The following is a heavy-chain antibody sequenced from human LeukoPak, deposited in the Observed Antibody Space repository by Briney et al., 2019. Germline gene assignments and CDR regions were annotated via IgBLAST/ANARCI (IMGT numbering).Heavy chain of an antibody. CDR1: GGTFSSYA. Sequence: SVKVSCKASGGTFSSYAISWVRQAPGQGLEWMGRIISIFGIANYAQKFQGRVTITADKSTSTAYMELSSLRSEDTAVYYCASGLEWLDYWGQGTLVTVSS. CDR3: ASGLEWLDY. J-gene: IGHJ4*02. V-gene: IGHV1-69*04. D-gene: IGHD3-3*01. CDR2: IISIFGIA.